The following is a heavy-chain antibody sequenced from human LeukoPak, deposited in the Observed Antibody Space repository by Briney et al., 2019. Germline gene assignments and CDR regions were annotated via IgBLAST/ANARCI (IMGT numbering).Heavy chain of an antibody. CDR3: ARDQDYDSSGYYPHWFDP. D-gene: IGHD3-22*01. CDR1: GYTFTSYY. J-gene: IGHJ5*02. V-gene: IGHV1-46*01. Sequence: GASVKVSCKASGYTFTSYYMHWVRQAPGQGLEWMGVINPSDGSTTYAQKFQGRVTMTRDTSTSTVYMELSSLRSEDTAVYYCARDQDYDSSGYYPHWFDPWGQGTLVTVSS. CDR2: INPSDGST.